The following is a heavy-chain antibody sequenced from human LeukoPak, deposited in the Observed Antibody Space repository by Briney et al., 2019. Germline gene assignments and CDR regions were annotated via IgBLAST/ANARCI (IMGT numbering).Heavy chain of an antibody. CDR3: ARGSALAVAGAVDY. D-gene: IGHD6-19*01. J-gene: IGHJ4*02. CDR2: IYTSGST. V-gene: IGHV4-61*02. Sequence: SETLSLTCTVTGGSISSGSYYWSWIQQPAGKGLEWIGRIYTSGSTNYNPSLKSRVTISVDTSKNQFSLKLSSVTAADTAVYYCARGSALAVAGAVDYWGQGTLVTVSS. CDR1: GGSISSGSYY.